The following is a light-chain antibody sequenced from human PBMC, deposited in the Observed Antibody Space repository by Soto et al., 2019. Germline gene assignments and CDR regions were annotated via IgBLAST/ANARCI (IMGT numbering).Light chain of an antibody. CDR3: QQSYSPIFT. CDR1: QSISSW. V-gene: IGKV1-39*01. CDR2: AAS. Sequence: DIQITQSPSTLSASVGDRVTITCRASQSISSWLAWYQQKPGKAPKLLIYAASSLQSGVPSRFSGSSSGTDFTLTITNLQPEDFATYYCQQSYSPIFTFGPGTKVDIK. J-gene: IGKJ3*01.